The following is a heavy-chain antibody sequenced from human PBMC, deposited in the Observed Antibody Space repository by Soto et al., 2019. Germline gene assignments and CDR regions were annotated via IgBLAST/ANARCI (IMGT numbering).Heavy chain of an antibody. D-gene: IGHD2-2*01. V-gene: IGHV4-31*03. Sequence: PSETLSLTCTVSGGSISSGGYYWSWIRQHPGKGLEWIGYIYYSGSTYYNPSLKSRVTISVDTSKNQFSLKLSSVTAADTAVYYCARGYCSSTSCSWYFDLWGRGTLVTVSS. CDR3: ARGYCSSTSCSWYFDL. J-gene: IGHJ2*01. CDR2: IYYSGST. CDR1: GGSISSGGYY.